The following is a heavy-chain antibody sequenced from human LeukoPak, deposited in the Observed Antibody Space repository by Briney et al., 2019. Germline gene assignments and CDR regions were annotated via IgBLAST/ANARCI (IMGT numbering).Heavy chain of an antibody. Sequence: PETVPLTCAVYGGSFSGYYWSWIRQPPGKGLEWIGEINHSGSTNYNPSLKSRVTISVDTSKNQFSLKLSSVTAADTAVYYCARGERGGWFDPWGKRTIVSSSS. J-gene: IGHJ5*02. CDR3: ARGERGGWFDP. CDR2: INHSGST. CDR1: GGSFSGYY. V-gene: IGHV4-34*01.